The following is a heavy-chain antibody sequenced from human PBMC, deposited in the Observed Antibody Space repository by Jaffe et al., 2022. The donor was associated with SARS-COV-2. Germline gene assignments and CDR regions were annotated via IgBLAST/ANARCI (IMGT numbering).Heavy chain of an antibody. V-gene: IGHV4-39*01. CDR1: GGSISSADYY. Sequence: HLQLQESGPGLVKPSETLSLTCTVSGGSISSADYYWGWIRQPPGKGLEWIGSIYYSGSTYYNPSLKSRVTISVDTSKNQFSLKLTSLIAADTAVYYCAMTVSNSEAFDIWTQGTMVSVSS. D-gene: IGHD4-17*01. J-gene: IGHJ3*02. CDR3: AMTVSNSEAFDI. CDR2: IYYSGST.